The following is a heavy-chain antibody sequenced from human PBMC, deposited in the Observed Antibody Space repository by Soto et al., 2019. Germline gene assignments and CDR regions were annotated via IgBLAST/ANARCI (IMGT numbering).Heavy chain of an antibody. V-gene: IGHV3-15*02. D-gene: IGHD3-16*01. CDR3: TTWRREKSYTSVSCYGDGAN. CDR2: IKSWTDGGRV. Sequence: EVPLVESGGALVKPGESLTLSCAASGFTFNSAWMTWVRQAPGKGLEWVGRIKSWTDGGRVDTAAPVKGRFTISRDDSKNTFYLQMNSVKGEDTAVYYCTTWRREKSYTSVSCYGDGANSGQGTRVTVSS. CDR1: GFTFNSAW. J-gene: IGHJ4*02.